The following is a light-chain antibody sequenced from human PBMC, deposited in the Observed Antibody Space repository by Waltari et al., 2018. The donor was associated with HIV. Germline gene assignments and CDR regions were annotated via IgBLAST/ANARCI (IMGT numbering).Light chain of an antibody. CDR1: QSVSSSY. CDR2: GAS. J-gene: IGKJ2*01. V-gene: IGKV3-20*01. Sequence: EIVLTQSPGTLSLSPGERATLSCRASQSVSSSYLAWYQQKPGQAPRLLIYGASSRATGIPDRFSVSGSGTDCTLTISRLEPEDFAVYYCQQFGSSPQTFGQGTKLEIK. CDR3: QQFGSSPQT.